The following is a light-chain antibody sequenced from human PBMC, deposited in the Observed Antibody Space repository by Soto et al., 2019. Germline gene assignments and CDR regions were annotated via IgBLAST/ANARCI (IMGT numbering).Light chain of an antibody. CDR2: GAS. CDR1: QSVGSN. Sequence: EIVMTQSPGTLSVSPGERATLSCRVSQSVGSNLAWYQQKPGQAPRLLIYGASSRATGIPDRFSGSGSGTDFTLSIRRLEPEDFAVYYCQQYSSMWTFGPGKKVYIK. CDR3: QQYSSMWT. V-gene: IGKV3-20*01. J-gene: IGKJ1*01.